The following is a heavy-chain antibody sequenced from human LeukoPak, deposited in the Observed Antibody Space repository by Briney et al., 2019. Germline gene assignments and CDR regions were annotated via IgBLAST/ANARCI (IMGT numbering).Heavy chain of an antibody. V-gene: IGHV4-34*01. CDR1: GGSFSGYY. Sequence: SETLSLTCAVYGGSFSGYYWGWIRQPPGKGLEWIGEINHSGSTNYNPSLKSQVTISVDTSKNQFSLKLTSVTAADTAVYYCARGRVGAFIVSPYWGQGTLVTVSS. CDR2: INHSGST. D-gene: IGHD1-26*01. J-gene: IGHJ4*02. CDR3: ARGRVGAFIVSPY.